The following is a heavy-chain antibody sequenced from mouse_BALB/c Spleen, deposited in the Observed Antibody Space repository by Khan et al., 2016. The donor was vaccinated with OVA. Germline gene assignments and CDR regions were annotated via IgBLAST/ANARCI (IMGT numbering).Heavy chain of an antibody. J-gene: IGHJ3*01. CDR2: INPNNGDS. CDR3: ARSGYGNPFAY. Sequence: QVQLQQPGAELVKPGTSVKISCKASGYTFTSYYMYWVEQRPGQGLEWIGGINPNNGDSNFNEKFKSKATLTVDKSSSTAYMQLGILTSEDSAVYYCARSGYGNPFAYWGQGTLVTVSA. CDR1: GYTFTSYY. V-gene: IGHV1S81*02. D-gene: IGHD2-1*01.